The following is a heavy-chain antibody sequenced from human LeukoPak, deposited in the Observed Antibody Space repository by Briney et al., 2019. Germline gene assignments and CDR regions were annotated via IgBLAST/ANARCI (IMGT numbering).Heavy chain of an antibody. CDR2: ISGYNGNT. D-gene: IGHD3-10*01. CDR1: GYTSSNYG. J-gene: IGHJ4*02. Sequence: ASVKVSCKASGYTSSNYGISWVRQAPGQGLEWMGWISGYNGNTNYAQKLQGRVTMTTDTSTSTAYMELRSLRSDDTAVYYCARDNYYGSGSAPFDYWGQGTLVTVSS. V-gene: IGHV1-18*01. CDR3: ARDNYYGSGSAPFDY.